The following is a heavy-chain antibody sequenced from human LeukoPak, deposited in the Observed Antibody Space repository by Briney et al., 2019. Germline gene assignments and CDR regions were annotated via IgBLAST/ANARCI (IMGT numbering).Heavy chain of an antibody. V-gene: IGHV1-2*02. CDR1: GYTFTGYY. CDR2: INTSRGGT. J-gene: IGHJ5*02. Sequence: GASVKVSCKASGYTFTGYYMYWVRQAPGQALEWMRWINTSRGGTNYAQKFQGRVTMTRDTSISTAYMELSRLRSDDTAVYYCARMMVDIVVVPAAMRWFDPWGQGTLVTVSS. D-gene: IGHD2-2*01. CDR3: ARMMVDIVVVPAAMRWFDP.